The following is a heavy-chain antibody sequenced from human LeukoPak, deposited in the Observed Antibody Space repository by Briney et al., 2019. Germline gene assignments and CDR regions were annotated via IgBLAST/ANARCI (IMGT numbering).Heavy chain of an antibody. CDR2: FCYNSSYI. J-gene: IGHJ6*03. CDR3: ARAPRGYCSGGSCDSYYYYYMDV. D-gene: IGHD2-15*01. V-gene: IGHV3-21*01. Sequence: PGGSLRLSCAASGFTLWIYDVNWVRQATGKGLEWVSSFCYNSSYIYYADSVKGRFTISRDNDKTSLYLQMNSLRAEDTAVYYCARAPRGYCSGGSCDSYYYYYMDVWGKGTTVTVSS. CDR1: GFTLWIYD.